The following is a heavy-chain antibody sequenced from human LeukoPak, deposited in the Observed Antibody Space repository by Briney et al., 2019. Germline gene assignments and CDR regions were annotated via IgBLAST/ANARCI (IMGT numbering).Heavy chain of an antibody. CDR1: GFTFSSYA. D-gene: IGHD3-22*01. V-gene: IGHV3-23*01. J-gene: IGHJ4*02. Sequence: AGRSLRLSCAASGFTFSSYAMSWVRQAPGKGLEWVSAIGGTDCRTYYADSVKGRFTISRDNSKNTLFLQMNSLRDEDTAVYYCAKHYYDSSGTPRYFDYWGQGTLVTVSS. CDR2: IGGTDCRT. CDR3: AKHYYDSSGTPRYFDY.